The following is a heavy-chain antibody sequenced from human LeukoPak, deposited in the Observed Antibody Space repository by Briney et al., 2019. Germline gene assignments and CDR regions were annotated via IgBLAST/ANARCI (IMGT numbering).Heavy chain of an antibody. CDR3: ATGITMVRGARDALDI. J-gene: IGHJ3*02. V-gene: IGHV3-21*01. CDR2: ISSSSSYI. Sequence: GGSLRLSCAASGFTFSSYSMNWVRQAPGKGLEWVSSISSSSSYIYYADSVKGRFTISRDNAKNSLYLQMNSLRAEDTAVYYCATGITMVRGARDALDIWGQGTMVTVSS. D-gene: IGHD3-10*01. CDR1: GFTFSSYS.